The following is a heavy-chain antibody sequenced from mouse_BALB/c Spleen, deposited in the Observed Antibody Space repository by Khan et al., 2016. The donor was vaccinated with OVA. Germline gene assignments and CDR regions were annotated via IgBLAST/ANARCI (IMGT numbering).Heavy chain of an antibody. CDR1: GYTFSNYY. J-gene: IGHJ3*01. Sequence: QVQLQQSGAELVKPGASVKLSCKTSGYTFSNYYIYWVKQRPGQGLEWIGGINPSNGGANFNEKFKTKATLTVDKSSSTVYMQRTSLTSEDSAVSYCTRSGYANPFAYWGQGTLVTVSA. V-gene: IGHV1S81*02. D-gene: IGHD2-10*02. CDR3: TRSGYANPFAY. CDR2: INPSNGGA.